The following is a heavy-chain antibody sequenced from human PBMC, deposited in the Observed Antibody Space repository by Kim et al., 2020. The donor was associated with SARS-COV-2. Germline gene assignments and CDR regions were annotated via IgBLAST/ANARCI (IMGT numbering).Heavy chain of an antibody. D-gene: IGHD2-15*01. CDR2: IYHSGST. J-gene: IGHJ5*02. Sequence: SETLSLTCTVSGYSISSGYYWGWIRQPPGKGLEWIGSIYHSGSTYYNPSLKSRVTISVDTSKNQFSLKLSSVTAADTAVYYCARTTKDSGGSWNWFDPWGQGTLVTVSS. V-gene: IGHV4-38-2*02. CDR3: ARTTKDSGGSWNWFDP. CDR1: GYSISSGYY.